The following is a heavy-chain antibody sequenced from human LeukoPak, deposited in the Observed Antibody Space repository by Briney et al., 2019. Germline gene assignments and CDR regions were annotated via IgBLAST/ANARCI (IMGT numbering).Heavy chain of an antibody. CDR3: ARRARYCSGGSCYSLYYFDY. J-gene: IGHJ4*02. V-gene: IGHV3-30*04. Sequence: PGGSLRLSCAASGFTFSSYAMHWVRQAPGKGLEWVAVISYDGRNKYYADSVKGRFTISRDNSKNTLYLQMNSLRAEDTAVYYCARRARYCSGGSCYSLYYFDYWGQGTLVTVSS. D-gene: IGHD2-15*01. CDR1: GFTFSSYA. CDR2: ISYDGRNK.